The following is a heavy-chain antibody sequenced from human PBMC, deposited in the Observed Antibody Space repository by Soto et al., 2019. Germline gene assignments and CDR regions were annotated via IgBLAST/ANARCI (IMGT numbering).Heavy chain of an antibody. D-gene: IGHD1-1*01. Sequence: QEQLVQSGTEVKKPGASVTVSCKSSGYTFTDFYLHWLRQAPGQGLEWVGLINPKTGDTKSTQKFRGRYTMSRDTSVSTAYIDLTSLTSEDTAMYYCATGTKGTTGWYHPRGKGTRVTVSS. V-gene: IGHV1-2*02. CDR3: ATGTKGTTGWYHP. J-gene: IGHJ5*02. CDR1: GYTFTDFY. CDR2: INPKTGDT.